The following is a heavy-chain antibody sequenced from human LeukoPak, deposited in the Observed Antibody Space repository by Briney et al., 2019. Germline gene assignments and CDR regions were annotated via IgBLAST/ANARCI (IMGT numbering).Heavy chain of an antibody. J-gene: IGHJ3*02. CDR2: IYPGGVT. V-gene: IGHV3-53*01. CDR3: AREVVVVPAAIQALGAFDI. D-gene: IGHD2-2*01. Sequence: GGSLRLSCAASGLTINTNYMNWVRQAPGRGLEWLSVIYPGGVTKYAESVKGRFTVSRDIAKNTVYLEMNDLRAEDTALYYCAREVVVVPAAIQALGAFDIWGQGTMVTVSS. CDR1: GLTINTNY.